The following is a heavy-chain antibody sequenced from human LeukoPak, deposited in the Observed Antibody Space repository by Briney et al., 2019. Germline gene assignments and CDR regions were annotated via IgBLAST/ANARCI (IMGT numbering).Heavy chain of an antibody. V-gene: IGHV4-39*01. Sequence: SENLSLTCTVSGGSISSSSYYWGWIRQPPGKGLEWIGSIYYSGSTYYNPSLKSRVTISVDTSKNQFSLKLSSVTAADTAVYYCARQGGSYWFDPWGQGTLVTVSS. J-gene: IGHJ5*02. CDR1: GGSISSSSYY. D-gene: IGHD3-10*01. CDR2: IYYSGST. CDR3: ARQGGSYWFDP.